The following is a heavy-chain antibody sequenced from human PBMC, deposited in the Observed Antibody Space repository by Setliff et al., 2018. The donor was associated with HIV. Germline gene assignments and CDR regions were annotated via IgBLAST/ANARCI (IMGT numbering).Heavy chain of an antibody. D-gene: IGHD4-17*01. CDR3: ARHANAVTTVIVDYFDY. V-gene: IGHV4-38-2*01. CDR2: ICQTGVT. Sequence: PSETLSLTCAVSGYSISSGYYWGWIRQPPGKGVEGIGSICQTGVTYYNPSLKSRVTISVDTSKNQFSLNLSSVTAADTAIYYCARHANAVTTVIVDYFDYWGQGTLVTVSS. J-gene: IGHJ4*02. CDR1: GYSISSGYY.